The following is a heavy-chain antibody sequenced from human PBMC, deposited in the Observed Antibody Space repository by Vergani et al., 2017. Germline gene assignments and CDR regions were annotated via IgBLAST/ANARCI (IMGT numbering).Heavy chain of an antibody. D-gene: IGHD2-15*01. Sequence: QVQLQASGPGRVKPSQTLSLTCTMSGGSISAGYYFWSWIRQPAGKGLEWLGHISASGNASHSPSLKTRVSMSVDTSKNQFSLTVTSVTAADTAIYFCARRSGGYYSGGKVHPLRRAFDVWGHGTVVTVSS. CDR3: ARRSGGYYSGGKVHPLRRAFDV. V-gene: IGHV4-61*02. J-gene: IGHJ3*01. CDR1: GGSISAGYYF. CDR2: ISASGNA.